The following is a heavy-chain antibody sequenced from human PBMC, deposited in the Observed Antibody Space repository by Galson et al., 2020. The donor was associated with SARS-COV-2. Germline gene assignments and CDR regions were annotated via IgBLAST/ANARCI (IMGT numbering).Heavy chain of an antibody. J-gene: IGHJ4*02. CDR1: GGSFSGYY. V-gene: IGHV4-34*01. CDR3: AGDTAMGNFDY. D-gene: IGHD5-18*01. Sequence: SETLSLTCAVYGGSFSGYYWSWIRQPPGKGLEWIGEINHSGSTNYNPSLKSRVTISVDTSKNQFSLKLSSVTAADTAVYYCAGDTAMGNFDYWGQGTLVTVSS. CDR2: INHSGST.